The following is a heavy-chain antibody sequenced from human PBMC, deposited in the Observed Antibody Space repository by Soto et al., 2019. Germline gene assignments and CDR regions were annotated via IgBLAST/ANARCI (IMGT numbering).Heavy chain of an antibody. D-gene: IGHD3-10*01. CDR2: ISYDGSNK. CDR1: GFTFSSYA. J-gene: IGHJ6*02. CDR3: ARPGGMDV. Sequence: PGGSLRLSCAASGFTFSSYAMHWVRQAPGKGLEWVAVISYDGSNKYYADSVKGRFTISRDISKNTLYLQMNSLRAEDTAVYYCARPGGMDVWGQGTTVTVSS. V-gene: IGHV3-30-3*01.